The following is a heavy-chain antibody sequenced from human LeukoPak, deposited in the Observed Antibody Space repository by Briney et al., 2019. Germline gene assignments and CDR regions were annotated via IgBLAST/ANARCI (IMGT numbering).Heavy chain of an antibody. D-gene: IGHD2-2*01. Sequence: ASVKVSCKASGYTFTSYGISWVRQAPGQGLEWMGWISAYNGNTNYAQKLQGRVTMTTDTSTSTPYMELRSLRSDDTAVYYCARDLPGGCSSTSCNYYYYGMDVWGQGTTVTVSS. CDR3: ARDLPGGCSSTSCNYYYYGMDV. CDR2: ISAYNGNT. CDR1: GYTFTSYG. V-gene: IGHV1-18*01. J-gene: IGHJ6*02.